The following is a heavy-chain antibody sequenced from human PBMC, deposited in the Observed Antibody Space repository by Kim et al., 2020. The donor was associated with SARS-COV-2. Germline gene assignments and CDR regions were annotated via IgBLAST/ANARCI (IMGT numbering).Heavy chain of an antibody. D-gene: IGHD3-10*02. CDR2: ISSSSSYI. J-gene: IGHJ4*02. Sequence: GGSLRLSCAASGFTFSSYSMNWVRQAPGKGLEWVSSISSSSSYIYYADSVKGRFTISRDNAKNSLYLQMKSLRAEDTAVYYCARDGVRGYYVLDYWGQGTLVTVSS. V-gene: IGHV3-21*01. CDR1: GFTFSSYS. CDR3: ARDGVRGYYVLDY.